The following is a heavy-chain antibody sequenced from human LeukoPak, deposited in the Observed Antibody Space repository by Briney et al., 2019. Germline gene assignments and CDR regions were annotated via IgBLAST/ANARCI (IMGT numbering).Heavy chain of an antibody. CDR1: GGSISSGSYY. J-gene: IGHJ4*02. CDR3: ARVRGYDLSGSFDY. Sequence: PSETLSLTCTVSGGSISSGSYYWSWIRQPAGKGLEGIGRIYTSGSTNYNPSLKSRVTISVDTSKNQFSLKLSSVTAADTAVYYCARVRGYDLSGSFDYWGQGTLVTVSS. CDR2: IYTSGST. V-gene: IGHV4-61*02. D-gene: IGHD5-12*01.